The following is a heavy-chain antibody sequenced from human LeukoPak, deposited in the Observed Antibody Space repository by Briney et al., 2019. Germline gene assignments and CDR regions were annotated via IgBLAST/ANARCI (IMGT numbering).Heavy chain of an antibody. Sequence: ASVKVSCKASGGTFSSYAISWVRQAPGQGLEWMGGIIPIFGTANYAQKFQGRVTITADESTSTAYMELSSLRSEDTAVYYCARGPGGEWLLLQYYYYYGMDVWGQGTTVTVSS. CDR3: ARGPGGEWLLLQYYYYYGMDV. D-gene: IGHD3-22*01. V-gene: IGHV1-69*13. CDR2: IIPIFGTA. J-gene: IGHJ6*02. CDR1: GGTFSSYA.